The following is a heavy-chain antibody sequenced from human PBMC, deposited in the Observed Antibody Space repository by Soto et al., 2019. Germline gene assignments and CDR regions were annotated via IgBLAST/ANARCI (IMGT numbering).Heavy chain of an antibody. CDR1: GISLSTSGVG. Sequence: QITLKGPGPTLVKPTQTLTLTCTLSGISLSTSGVGLGWIRQTPGKALEWLALVYWNDDKHYSPSLKSRLTITKDTSKNQAILTMTNMDPVDTATYYCARGLATLPVFAFDIWGQGTVVTVSS. CDR2: VYWNDDK. D-gene: IGHD1-1*01. V-gene: IGHV2-5*01. J-gene: IGHJ3*02. CDR3: ARGLATLPVFAFDI.